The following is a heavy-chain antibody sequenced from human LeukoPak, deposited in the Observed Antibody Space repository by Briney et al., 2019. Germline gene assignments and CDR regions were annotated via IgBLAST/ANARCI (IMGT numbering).Heavy chain of an antibody. V-gene: IGHV1-8*03. CDR3: ARTNAMDAFDI. J-gene: IGHJ3*02. D-gene: IGHD2-2*01. CDR2: MNPNSGNT. CDR1: GYTFTSYD. Sequence: ASVTVSCKASGYTFTSYDINWVRQAAGQGLEWMGWMNPNSGNTGYAQKFQGRVTITRNTSISTAYMELSSLRSEDTAVYYCARTNAMDAFDIWGQGTMVTVSS.